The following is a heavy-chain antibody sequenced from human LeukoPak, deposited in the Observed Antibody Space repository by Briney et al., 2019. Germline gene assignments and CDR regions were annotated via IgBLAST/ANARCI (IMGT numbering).Heavy chain of an antibody. CDR3: ARGHDYGTDY. V-gene: IGHV4-59*01. CDR1: GGSISSYY. D-gene: IGHD4-17*01. CDR2: IYYSGST. Sequence: PSETLSLTCTVSGGSISSYYWSWIRQPPGKGLEWIGYIYYSGSTNYNPSLKSRVTISVDTSKNQFSLKLSSVTAADTAVYYCARGHDYGTDYWGQGTLVTVSS. J-gene: IGHJ4*02.